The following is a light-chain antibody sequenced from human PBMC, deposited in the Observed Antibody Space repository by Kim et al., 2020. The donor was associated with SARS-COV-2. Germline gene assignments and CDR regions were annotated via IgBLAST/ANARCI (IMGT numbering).Light chain of an antibody. J-gene: IGLJ1*01. CDR2: DVT. V-gene: IGLV2-14*03. Sequence: LSQPASVSGSPGQSITISCTGTSSDIGAYDYVSWYQQHPGKAPKLMIFDVTNRPSGVSNRFSGSKSDNTASLTISGLQPEDEANYYCSSYTSSSTPYVFGTGTKVTVL. CDR3: SSYTSSSTPYV. CDR1: SSDIGAYDY.